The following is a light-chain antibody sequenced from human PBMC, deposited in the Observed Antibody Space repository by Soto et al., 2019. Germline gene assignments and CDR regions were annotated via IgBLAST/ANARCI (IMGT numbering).Light chain of an antibody. CDR1: QYIGSA. J-gene: IGKJ1*01. V-gene: IGKV3-15*01. CDR2: DAS. Sequence: EVVLTQSPATLSVSPGDRATLSCRASQYIGSAVAWYHQRSGQAPRLLIFDASIRVPTTPARFSGSVSGTEFTLTISSLQSEDFAIYYCQQFNKWPRTFGQGTKVDI. CDR3: QQFNKWPRT.